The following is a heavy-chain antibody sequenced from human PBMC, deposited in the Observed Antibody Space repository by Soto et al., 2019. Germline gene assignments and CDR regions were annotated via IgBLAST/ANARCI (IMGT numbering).Heavy chain of an antibody. CDR1: GYTFTSYG. D-gene: IGHD6-13*01. V-gene: IGHV1-18*01. CDR3: ARDNGSYSSSWILYYMDG. Sequence: QVQLVPSGAEVKKPGASVKVSCKASGYTFTSYGISWVRQAPGQGLEWMGWISAYNGNTNYAQKLQGKVTMTTDTSKITAYMERRSLRSDDTAVYYCARDNGSYSSSWILYYMDGWGKGTKVIVSS. CDR2: ISAYNGNT. J-gene: IGHJ6*03.